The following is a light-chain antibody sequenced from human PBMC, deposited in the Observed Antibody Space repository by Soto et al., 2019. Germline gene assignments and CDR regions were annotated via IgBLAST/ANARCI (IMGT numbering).Light chain of an antibody. CDR1: SNDVGSYDL. J-gene: IGLJ1*01. CDR2: EGN. V-gene: IGLV2-23*01. Sequence: QSALTQPASVSGSPGQSITISCTGTSNDVGSYDLVSWYQQHPGKAPKLIIFEGNKRPSRVSNRFSGSKSGNTASLTIAGLQPEDEADYYCCSYADVTTYVFGNGTKVTVL. CDR3: CSYADVTTYV.